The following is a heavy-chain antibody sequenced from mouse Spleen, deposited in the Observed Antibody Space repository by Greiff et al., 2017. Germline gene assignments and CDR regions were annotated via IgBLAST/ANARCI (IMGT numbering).Heavy chain of an antibody. Sequence: VQLVESGGGLVKPGGSLKLSCAASGFTFSSYAMSWVRQTPEKRLEWVASISSGGSTYYPDSVKGRFTISRDNARNILYLQMSSLRSEDTAMYYCARDYYGSFFDYWGQGTTLTVSS. CDR1: GFTFSSYA. V-gene: IGHV5-6-5*01. D-gene: IGHD1-1*01. CDR2: ISSGGST. CDR3: ARDYYGSFFDY. J-gene: IGHJ2*01.